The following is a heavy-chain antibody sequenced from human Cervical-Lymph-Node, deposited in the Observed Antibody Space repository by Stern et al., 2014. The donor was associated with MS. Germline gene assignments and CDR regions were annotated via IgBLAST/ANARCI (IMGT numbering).Heavy chain of an antibody. CDR3: AHRLRGSSSGWTVHYFDY. CDR1: GFSLSTHGEG. V-gene: IGHV2-5*02. Sequence: ESGPTLVKPTQTLTLTCTFSGFSLSTHGEGVGWIRQPPGKALEWLALLSWDDDKRISPSLKGRLTITKDTSKNEVVLTMTNMDPVDTATYYCAHRLRGSSSGWTVHYFDYWGQGALVTVSS. D-gene: IGHD6-19*01. J-gene: IGHJ4*02. CDR2: LSWDDDK.